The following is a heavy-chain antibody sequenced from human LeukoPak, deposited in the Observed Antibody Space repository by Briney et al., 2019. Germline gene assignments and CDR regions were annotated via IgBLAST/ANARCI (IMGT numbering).Heavy chain of an antibody. J-gene: IGHJ4*02. CDR1: GFTFSSYE. CDR2: ISSSGSTK. V-gene: IGHV3-48*03. Sequence: GGSLRLSCAASGFTFSSYEMNWVRQAPGKGLEWVSYISSSGSTKYYADSVKGRFTISRDNAKNSLFLQMNSLRAEDTAVYYCAKGVTYSLDYWGQGTLVTVSS. CDR3: AKGVTYSLDY. D-gene: IGHD2-15*01.